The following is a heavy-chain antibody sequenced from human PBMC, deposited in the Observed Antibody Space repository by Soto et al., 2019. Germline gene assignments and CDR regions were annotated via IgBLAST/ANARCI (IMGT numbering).Heavy chain of an antibody. V-gene: IGHV3-23*01. J-gene: IGHJ4*02. CDR2: ISGSGGSM. Sequence: EVQLLESGGGLVQPGGSLRLSCAASGFTFSSYAMRWVRQAPGQGLEWVSAISGSGGSMYYADSVQGRFTISRDNSKNTLYLQMNSLRAEDTAVYYCARRGSGSYYDYWGQGTLVTVSS. CDR1: GFTFSSYA. D-gene: IGHD1-26*01. CDR3: ARRGSGSYYDY.